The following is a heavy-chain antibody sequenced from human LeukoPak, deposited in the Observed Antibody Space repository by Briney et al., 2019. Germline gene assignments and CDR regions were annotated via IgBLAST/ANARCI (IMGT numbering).Heavy chain of an antibody. CDR1: GFTFNIYA. V-gene: IGHV3-30-3*01. D-gene: IGHD4-17*01. CDR2: MSYDGSNK. Sequence: GGSLRLSCAASGFTFNIYAMHWVRQAPGKGLERVAVMSYDGSNKYYADSVKGRFTISRDNSKNTLYLQMNSLRAEDTAVYYCARGRSATVTTAYFDYWGQGTLVTVSS. J-gene: IGHJ4*02. CDR3: ARGRSATVTTAYFDY.